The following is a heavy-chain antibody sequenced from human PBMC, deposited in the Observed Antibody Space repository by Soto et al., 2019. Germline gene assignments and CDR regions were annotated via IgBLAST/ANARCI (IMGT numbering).Heavy chain of an antibody. CDR2: ISAYNGKT. Sequence: QVQLVQSGAEVKKPGASVKVSCEASGYTFNSYGISWVRQAPGQGLEWLGWISAYNGKTNYAQNLQGRVTMTTDTSTNTAYMELRSLGSDDTAMYYCARRPRERAPDYWGQGTLVPVSS. CDR1: GYTFNSYG. D-gene: IGHD6-25*01. V-gene: IGHV1-18*01. J-gene: IGHJ4*02. CDR3: ARRPRERAPDY.